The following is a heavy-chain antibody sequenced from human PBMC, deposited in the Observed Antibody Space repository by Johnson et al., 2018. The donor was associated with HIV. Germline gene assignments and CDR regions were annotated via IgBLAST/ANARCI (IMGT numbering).Heavy chain of an antibody. Sequence: VQLVESGGGLVKPGGSLRLSCAASGFTFSNAWMSWVRQAPGKGLEWVGRINSKTDGGTTDYAAPVKGRFTISRDDSKNTLYLQMNSLRAEDTAVYYCARDCSYGSNDAFDIWGQGTMVTVSS. CDR3: ARDCSYGSNDAFDI. CDR2: INSKTDGGTT. D-gene: IGHD5-18*01. V-gene: IGHV3-15*01. CDR1: GFTFSNAW. J-gene: IGHJ3*02.